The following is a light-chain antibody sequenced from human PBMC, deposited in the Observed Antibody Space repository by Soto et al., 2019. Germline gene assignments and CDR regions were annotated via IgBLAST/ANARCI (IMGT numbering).Light chain of an antibody. CDR3: QQYHNWPGT. Sequence: EVVMTQSPATLSVSPGEGATLSCRASQSVSSSNLAWYQQKPGQAPRLLIYGASSRATGIPARFSGSGSGTEFTLTISSLQSEDFAVYYCQQYHNWPGTFGQGTKVDIK. CDR1: QSVSSSN. CDR2: GAS. V-gene: IGKV3-15*01. J-gene: IGKJ1*01.